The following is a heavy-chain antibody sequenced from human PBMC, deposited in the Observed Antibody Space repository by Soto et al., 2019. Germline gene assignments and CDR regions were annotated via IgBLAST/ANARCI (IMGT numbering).Heavy chain of an antibody. V-gene: IGHV6-1*01. CDR1: GGSVSINSAA. CDR2: TYYRSKWYN. J-gene: IGHJ6*02. CDR3: ARDHYSSSWYSADYYYYGMDV. D-gene: IGHD6-13*01. Sequence: SQTLSLTFAISGGSVSINSAAWNWIRQSPSRGLEWLGRTYYRSKWYNDYAVSVKSRITINPDTSKNQFSLQLNSVTPEDTAVYYCARDHYSSSWYSADYYYYGMDVWGQGTTVNRLL.